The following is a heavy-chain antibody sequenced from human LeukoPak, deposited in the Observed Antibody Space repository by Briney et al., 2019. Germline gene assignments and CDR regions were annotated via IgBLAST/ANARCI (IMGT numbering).Heavy chain of an antibody. V-gene: IGHV1-18*04. CDR2: ISAYNGNT. D-gene: IGHD2-2*01. Sequence: ASVKVSCKASGYTFTGYYMHWVRQAPGQGLEWMGWISAYNGNTNYAQKLQGRVTMTTDTSTSTAYMELRSLRSDDTAVYYCARDVPGEYQLPDYYYYYGMDVWGQGTTVTVSS. J-gene: IGHJ6*02. CDR1: GYTFTGYY. CDR3: ARDVPGEYQLPDYYYYYGMDV.